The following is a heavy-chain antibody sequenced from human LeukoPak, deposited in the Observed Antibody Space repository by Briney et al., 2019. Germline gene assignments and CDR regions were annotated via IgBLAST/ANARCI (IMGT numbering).Heavy chain of an antibody. V-gene: IGHV4-39*01. J-gene: IGHJ4*02. CDR1: GGSISSSSYY. D-gene: IGHD5-24*01. CDR3: ARLRVEMATFYFDY. CDR2: IYYSGST. Sequence: LETLSLTCTVSGGSISSSSYYWGWIRQPPGKGLEWIGSIYYSGSTYHNPSLKSRVTISVDTSKNQFSLKLSSVTAADTAVYYCARLRVEMATFYFDYWGQGTLVTVSS.